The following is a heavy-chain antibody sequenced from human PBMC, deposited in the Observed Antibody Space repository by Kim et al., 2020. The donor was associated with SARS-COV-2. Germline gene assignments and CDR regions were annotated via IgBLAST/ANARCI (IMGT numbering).Heavy chain of an antibody. Sequence: ASVKVSCKASGYTFTGYYMHWVRQAPGQGLEWMGWINPNSGGTNYAQKFQGRVTMTRDTSISTAYMELSRLRSDDTAVYYCARGVAAAGMGLRFDPWGQGTLVTVSS. V-gene: IGHV1-2*02. J-gene: IGHJ5*02. D-gene: IGHD6-13*01. CDR3: ARGVAAAGMGLRFDP. CDR1: GYTFTGYY. CDR2: INPNSGGT.